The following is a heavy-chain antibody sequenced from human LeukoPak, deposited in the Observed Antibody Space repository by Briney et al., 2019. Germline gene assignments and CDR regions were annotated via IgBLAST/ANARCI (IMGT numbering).Heavy chain of an antibody. V-gene: IGHV3-23*01. CDR1: GFTFSTYA. CDR2: ISGTGNSP. J-gene: IGHJ4*02. D-gene: IGHD1-26*01. CDR3: AKIVAISGRPREGFDY. Sequence: GGSRRLSCAASGFTFSTYAMSWVRQAPGKGLEWVSAISGTGNSPYYGDSVKGRFTISRDNSKNTLYLQMNSLRAEDTAVYYCAKIVAISGRPREGFDYWGQGTLVTVSS.